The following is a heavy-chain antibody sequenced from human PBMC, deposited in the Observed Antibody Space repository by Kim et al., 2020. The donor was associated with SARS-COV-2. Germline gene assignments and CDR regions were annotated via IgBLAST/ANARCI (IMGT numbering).Heavy chain of an antibody. CDR1: GFTFSSYA. V-gene: IGHV3-23*01. CDR3: AKDRSSGWYRTSSYFDY. CDR2: ISGSGGST. D-gene: IGHD6-19*01. J-gene: IGHJ4*02. Sequence: GGSLRLSCAASGFTFSSYAMSWVRQAPGKGLEWVSAISGSGGSTYYADSVKGRFTISRDNSKNTLYLQMNSLRAEDTAVYYCAKDRSSGWYRTSSYFDYWGQGTLVTVSS.